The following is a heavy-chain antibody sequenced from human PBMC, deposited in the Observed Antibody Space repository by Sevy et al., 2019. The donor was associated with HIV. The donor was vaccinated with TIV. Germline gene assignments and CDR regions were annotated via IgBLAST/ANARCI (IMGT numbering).Heavy chain of an antibody. CDR1: GYTFTSYY. D-gene: IGHD3-3*01. J-gene: IGHJ6*02. Sequence: ASVKVSCKASGYTFTSYYMHWVRQAPGQGLEWMGWINPNSGGTNYAQKFQGRVTMTRDTSISTAYMELSRLRSDDTAVYYCASSRVLRFLEWLSFPYGMDVWGQGTTVTVSS. CDR2: INPNSGGT. CDR3: ASSRVLRFLEWLSFPYGMDV. V-gene: IGHV1-2*02.